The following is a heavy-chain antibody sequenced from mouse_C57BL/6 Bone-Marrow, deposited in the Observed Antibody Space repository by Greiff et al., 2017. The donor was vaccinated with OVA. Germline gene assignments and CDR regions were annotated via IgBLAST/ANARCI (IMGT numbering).Heavy chain of an antibody. CDR1: GYAFSSSW. D-gene: IGHD4-1*02. Sequence: VQLQQSGPELVKPGASVKISCKASGYAFSSSWMNWVKQRPGKGLEWIGRIYPGDGDTNYNGKFKGKATLTADKSSSTAYMQLSSLTSEDSAVYFCASLQLGLDFDYWGQGTTLTVSS. CDR2: IYPGDGDT. V-gene: IGHV1-82*01. J-gene: IGHJ2*01. CDR3: ASLQLGLDFDY.